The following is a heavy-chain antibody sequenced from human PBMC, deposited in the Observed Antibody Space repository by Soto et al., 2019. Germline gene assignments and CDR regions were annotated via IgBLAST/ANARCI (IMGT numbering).Heavy chain of an antibody. CDR2: ISYDGSNK. CDR3: AKGIAVAGDNWFDP. V-gene: IGHV3-30*18. J-gene: IGHJ5*02. D-gene: IGHD6-19*01. Sequence: SLRLSCAASGFTFSSYGMHWVRQAPGKGLEWVAVISYDGSNKYYADSVKGRFTISRDNSKNTLYLQMNSLRAEDTAVYYCAKGIAVAGDNWFDPWGQGTLVTVSS. CDR1: GFTFSSYG.